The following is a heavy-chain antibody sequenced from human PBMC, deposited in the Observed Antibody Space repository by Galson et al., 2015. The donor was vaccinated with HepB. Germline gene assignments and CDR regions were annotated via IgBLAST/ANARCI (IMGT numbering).Heavy chain of an antibody. Sequence: SLRLSCAASGFTFSSYGMHWVRQAPGKGLEWVAVIWYDGSNKYYADSVKGRFTISRDNSKNTLYLQMNSLRAEDTAVYYCARGALYSSDYYYYMDVWGKGTTVTVSS. V-gene: IGHV3-33*01. CDR2: IWYDGSNK. CDR1: GFTFSSYG. J-gene: IGHJ6*03. D-gene: IGHD2-15*01. CDR3: ARGALYSSDYYYYMDV.